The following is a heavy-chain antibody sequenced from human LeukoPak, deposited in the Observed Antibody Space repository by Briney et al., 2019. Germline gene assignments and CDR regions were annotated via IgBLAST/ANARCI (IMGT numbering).Heavy chain of an antibody. J-gene: IGHJ4*02. CDR2: INHSGDT. CDR3: ARIQLWPLHYFDY. D-gene: IGHD5-18*01. Sequence: SETLSLTCAVYGGSFSDYYWSWIRQPPGKGLEWIGEINHSGDTKYNPSLKSRVTISVDTSKNQFSLKVSSVSAADTAVYYCARIQLWPLHYFDYWGQGTLVTVSS. V-gene: IGHV4-34*01. CDR1: GGSFSDYY.